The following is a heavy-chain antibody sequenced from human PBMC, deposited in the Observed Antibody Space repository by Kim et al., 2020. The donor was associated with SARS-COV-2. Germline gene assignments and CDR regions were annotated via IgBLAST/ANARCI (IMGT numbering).Heavy chain of an antibody. CDR3: ARGGSGSYSRTYYYYGMDV. Sequence: ASVKVSCKASGYTFTSYAMHWVRQAPGQRLEWMGWINAGNGNTKYSQKFQGRVTITRDTSASTAYMELSSLRSEDTAVYYCARGGSGSYSRTYYYYGMDVWGQGTTVTVSS. CDR1: GYTFTSYA. D-gene: IGHD1-26*01. CDR2: INAGNGNT. J-gene: IGHJ6*02. V-gene: IGHV1-3*01.